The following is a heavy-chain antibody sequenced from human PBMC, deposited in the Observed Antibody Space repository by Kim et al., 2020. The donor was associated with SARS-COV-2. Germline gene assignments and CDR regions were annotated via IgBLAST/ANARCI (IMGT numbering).Heavy chain of an antibody. J-gene: IGHJ4*02. V-gene: IGHV3-53*01. CDR3: ARSLGARIALFDC. D-gene: IGHD1-26*01. CDR2: IYSGGST. CDR1: GFTVSSNY. Sequence: GGSLRLSCAASGFTVSSNYMSWVRQAPGKGLEWVSVIYSGGSTYYADSVKGRFTISRDNSKNTLYLQMNSLRAEDTAMYYCARSLGARIALFDCWGQGALVTVSS.